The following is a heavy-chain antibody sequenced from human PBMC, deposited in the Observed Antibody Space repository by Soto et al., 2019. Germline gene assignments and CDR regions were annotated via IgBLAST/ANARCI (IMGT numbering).Heavy chain of an antibody. CDR2: IDTDGCTGGT. CDR1: GFSFSGHW. V-gene: IGHV3-74*03. D-gene: IGHD1-26*01. Sequence: EVRLVESGGALVPPGGSLRLTCEGSGFSFSGHWMRWVRRAPGKGQVWVSHIDTDGCTGGTSYADSVKGRFTVSRDDSTVRLYLQMNDLRVEDTAVYYCARGRGTYYADPWGQGTLVTVSS. J-gene: IGHJ5*02. CDR3: ARGRGTYYADP.